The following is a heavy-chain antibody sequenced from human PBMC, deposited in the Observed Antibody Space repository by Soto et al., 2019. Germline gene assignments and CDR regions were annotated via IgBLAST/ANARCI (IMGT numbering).Heavy chain of an antibody. CDR1: GYTFTTYT. V-gene: IGHV1-3*01. J-gene: IGHJ4*02. Sequence: ASVKVSCQASGYTFTTYTMHWVRQAPGQRLEWMGWINADNGNTKYPQKFQGRVTITRDTSTSTVYMELSSLRSEDTAVYYCARAAQQQLVLDYWGQGTLVTVSS. CDR3: ARAAQQQLVLDY. CDR2: INADNGNT. D-gene: IGHD6-13*01.